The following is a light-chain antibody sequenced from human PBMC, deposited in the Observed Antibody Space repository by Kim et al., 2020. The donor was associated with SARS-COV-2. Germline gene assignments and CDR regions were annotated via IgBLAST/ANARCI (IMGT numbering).Light chain of an antibody. V-gene: IGKV1-27*01. J-gene: IGKJ1*01. CDR3: QKYDSAPWT. CDR2: AAS. CDR1: QDIANY. Sequence: DIQMTQSPSSLSASVGDGVTITCRASQDIANYLAWYQQKPGKVPKLLVYAASALKSGVPSRFSGRRSGTDFTLTISNLQPEDVATYYCQKYDSAPWTFGQET.